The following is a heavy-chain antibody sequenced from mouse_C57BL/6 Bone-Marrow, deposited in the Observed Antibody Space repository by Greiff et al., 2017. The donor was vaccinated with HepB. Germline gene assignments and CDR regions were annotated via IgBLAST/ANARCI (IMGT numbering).Heavy chain of an antibody. CDR1: GFNIKDYY. D-gene: IGHD1-1*01. Sequence: VHVKQSGAELVKPGASVKLSCTASGFNIKDYYMHWVKQRTEQGLEWIGRIDPEDGETKYAPKFQGKATITADTSSNTAYLQLSSLTSEDTAVYYCARGGGSSPAWFAYWGQGTLVTVSA. CDR3: ARGGGSSPAWFAY. V-gene: IGHV14-2*01. CDR2: IDPEDGET. J-gene: IGHJ3*01.